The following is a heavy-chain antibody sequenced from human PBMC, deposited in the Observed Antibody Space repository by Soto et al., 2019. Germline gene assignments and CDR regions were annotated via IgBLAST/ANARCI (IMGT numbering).Heavy chain of an antibody. J-gene: IGHJ6*02. CDR3: ARDLNKWASEAQLSTAGMDV. CDR2: ISSSSTYI. V-gene: IGHV3-21*02. Sequence: EVQLVESGGGLVQPGGSLRLSCAASGFTFNTYNMNWVRQAPGKGLEWVSSISSSSTYIFYADSVRGRFTISRDNAENSLYLQMRSLRAEDTAVYYCARDLNKWASEAQLSTAGMDVWGQGTTVTVSS. CDR1: GFTFNTYN. D-gene: IGHD2-2*01.